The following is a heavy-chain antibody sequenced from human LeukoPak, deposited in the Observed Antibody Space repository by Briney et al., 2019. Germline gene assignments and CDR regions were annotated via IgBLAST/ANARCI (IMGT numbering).Heavy chain of an antibody. D-gene: IGHD3-10*01. V-gene: IGHV3-66*01. Sequence: GGSLRLSCAASGFSVSTNYIHWVRQAPGRGLEWVSLIESGGRTYYADSVKGRFTVSKDNSKNTVFLQMNNLRVDDTAVYCCTREFGAFDLWGQGTLLIVSS. CDR1: GFSVSTNY. J-gene: IGHJ4*02. CDR3: TREFGAFDL. CDR2: IESGGRT.